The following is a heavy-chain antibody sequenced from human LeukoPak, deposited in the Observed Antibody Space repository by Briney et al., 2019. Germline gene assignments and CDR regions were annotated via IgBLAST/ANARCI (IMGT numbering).Heavy chain of an antibody. Sequence: PSETLSLTCTVSGVSISSYYWSWLRQPPGKGLEWVGYIYYSGSTNYNPSLKSRVTISVDTSKNQFSLKLSSVTAADTAVYYCAGHLDYYGMDVWGQGTTVTVSS. J-gene: IGHJ6*02. CDR3: AGHLDYYGMDV. V-gene: IGHV4-59*08. CDR2: IYYSGST. CDR1: GVSISSYY.